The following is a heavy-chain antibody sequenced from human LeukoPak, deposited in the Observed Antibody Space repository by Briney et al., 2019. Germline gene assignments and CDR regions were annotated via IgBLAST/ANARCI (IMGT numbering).Heavy chain of an antibody. D-gene: IGHD2-2*01. J-gene: IGHJ3*02. CDR3: ARGGPVVVPPIDAFDI. Sequence: ASVKVSCKASGYTFTGYYMHWVRQAPGQGLEWMGWINPNSGGTNYAQKFQGRVTMTRDTSISTAYMELSRLRSDDTAVYYCARGGPVVVPPIDAFDIWGQGTMVTVSS. CDR1: GYTFTGYY. CDR2: INPNSGGT. V-gene: IGHV1-2*02.